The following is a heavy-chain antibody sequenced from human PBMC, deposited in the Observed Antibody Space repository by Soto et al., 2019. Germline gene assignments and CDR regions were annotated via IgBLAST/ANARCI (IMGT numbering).Heavy chain of an antibody. D-gene: IGHD3-22*01. CDR2: ISYDGSNK. Sequence: PGGSLRLSCAASGFTFSSYAMHWVRQAPGKGLEWVAVISYDGSNKYYADSVKGRFTISRDNSKNTLYLQMNSLRAEDTAVYYCARDGSYYYDSSGYYYFDYWGQGTLVTVSS. CDR3: ARDGSYYYDSSGYYYFDY. CDR1: GFTFSSYA. J-gene: IGHJ4*02. V-gene: IGHV3-30-3*01.